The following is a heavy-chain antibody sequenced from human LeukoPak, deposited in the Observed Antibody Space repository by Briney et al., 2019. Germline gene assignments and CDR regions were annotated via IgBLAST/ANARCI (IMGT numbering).Heavy chain of an antibody. CDR1: GYTFTGYY. Sequence: ASVKVSCKASGYTFTGYYMHWVRQAPGQGLEWMGWINPNSGGTNYAQKFQGRVTMTRDTSISTAYMELSRLGSDDTAVYYCARDGSQQLVGNWFDPWGQGTLVTVSS. D-gene: IGHD6-13*01. V-gene: IGHV1-2*02. CDR3: ARDGSQQLVGNWFDP. CDR2: INPNSGGT. J-gene: IGHJ5*02.